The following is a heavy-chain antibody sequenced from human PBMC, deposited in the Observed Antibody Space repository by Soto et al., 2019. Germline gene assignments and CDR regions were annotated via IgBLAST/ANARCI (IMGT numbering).Heavy chain of an antibody. Sequence: GESLKISCKGSGYSFTSYWISWVRQMPGKGLEWMGRIDPSDSYTNYSPSFQGHVTISADKSISTAYLQWSSLKASDTAMYYCASTLGYCSGGSCYGWAFDIWGQGTMVT. D-gene: IGHD2-15*01. CDR3: ASTLGYCSGGSCYGWAFDI. V-gene: IGHV5-10-1*01. CDR1: GYSFTSYW. CDR2: IDPSDSYT. J-gene: IGHJ3*02.